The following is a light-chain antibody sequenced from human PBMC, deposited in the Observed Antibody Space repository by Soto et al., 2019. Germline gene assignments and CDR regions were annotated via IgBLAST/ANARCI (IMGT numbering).Light chain of an antibody. V-gene: IGKV1-39*01. CDR2: DAS. Sequence: DIQMTQSPSTLSASVGDRVTITCRASQSISHFLAWYQQRPGKVPNLLIYDASSLQSGVPSRFSGSGSGTDFTLTISSLQPEDFATYYCQQSYSTFITFGQGTRLEIK. CDR1: QSISHF. CDR3: QQSYSTFIT. J-gene: IGKJ5*01.